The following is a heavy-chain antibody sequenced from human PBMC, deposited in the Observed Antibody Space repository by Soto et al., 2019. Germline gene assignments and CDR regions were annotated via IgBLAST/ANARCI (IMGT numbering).Heavy chain of an antibody. CDR1: GYSFTSYW. D-gene: IGHD1-26*01. V-gene: IGHV5-10-1*01. Sequence: PGESLKISCKGSGYSFTSYWISWVRQMPGKGLEWMGRIDPSDSYTNYSPSFQGHVTISADKSISTAYLQWSSLKASDTAMYYCARHLGGATTPFYYYYGMDVRGQGTTVTVSS. CDR2: IDPSDSYT. J-gene: IGHJ6*02. CDR3: ARHLGGATTPFYYYYGMDV.